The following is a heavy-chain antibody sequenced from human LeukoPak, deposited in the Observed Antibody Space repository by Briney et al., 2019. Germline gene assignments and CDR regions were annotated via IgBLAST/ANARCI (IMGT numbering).Heavy chain of an antibody. CDR2: IYYSGST. V-gene: IGHV4-59*01. CDR1: GGSISSYY. J-gene: IGHJ4*02. D-gene: IGHD6-13*01. CDR3: ARGPLGGGQQLAFDY. Sequence: PSETLSLTCTVSGGSISSYYWSWIRQPPGKGLEWLGYIYYSGSTNYNPSLKSRVTISVDTSKNQFSLKLSSVTAADTAVYYCARGPLGGGQQLAFDYWGQGTLVTVSS.